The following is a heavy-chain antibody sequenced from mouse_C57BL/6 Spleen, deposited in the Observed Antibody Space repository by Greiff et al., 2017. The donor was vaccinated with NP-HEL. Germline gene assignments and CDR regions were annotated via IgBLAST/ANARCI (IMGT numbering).Heavy chain of an antibody. CDR1: GFTFTDYY. Sequence: EVKLVESGGGLVQPGGSLSLSCAASGFTFTDYYMSWVRQPPGKALEWLGFIRNKANGYTTEYSASVKGRFTISRDNSQSILYLQMNALRAEDSATYYWARSPSYYYAMDYWGQGTSVTVSS. CDR3: ARSPSYYYAMDY. J-gene: IGHJ4*01. CDR2: IRNKANGYTT. V-gene: IGHV7-3*01.